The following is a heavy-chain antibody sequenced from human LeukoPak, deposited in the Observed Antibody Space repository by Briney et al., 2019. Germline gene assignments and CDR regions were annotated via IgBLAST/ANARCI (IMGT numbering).Heavy chain of an antibody. Sequence: ASVKVSCKASGGTFSSYAISWVRQAPGQGLEWMGWINPNSGGTNYAQKFQGRVTMTGDTSISTAYMELSRLTSDDTAVYFCARGPSYMDVWGKGTTVTVSS. CDR1: GGTFSSYA. CDR3: ARGPSYMDV. J-gene: IGHJ6*03. CDR2: INPNSGGT. V-gene: IGHV1-2*02.